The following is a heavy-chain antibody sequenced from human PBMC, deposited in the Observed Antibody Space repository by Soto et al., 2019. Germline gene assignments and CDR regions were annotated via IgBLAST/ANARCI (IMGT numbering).Heavy chain of an antibody. D-gene: IGHD3-22*01. CDR1: GGSISSGDYY. CDR3: ARVYYDSSGYSTPGYYFDY. V-gene: IGHV4-30-4*01. CDR2: IYYSGSI. Sequence: SETLSLTCTVSGGSISSGDYYWSWIRQPPGKGLEWIGYIYYSGSIYYNPSLKSRVTISVDTSKNQFSLKLSSVTAADTAVYYCARVYYDSSGYSTPGYYFDYWGQGTLVTVSS. J-gene: IGHJ4*02.